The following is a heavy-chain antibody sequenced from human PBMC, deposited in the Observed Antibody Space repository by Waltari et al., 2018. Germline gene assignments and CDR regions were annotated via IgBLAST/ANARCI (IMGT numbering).Heavy chain of an antibody. J-gene: IGHJ4*02. CDR3: ASKAAATWGLDY. V-gene: IGHV4-38-2*01. D-gene: IGHD6-13*01. CDR1: GYSTSSGYY. Sequence: QVQLQESGPGLVKPSETLSLTCPVSGYSTSSGYYWAWIRQPPGKGLEWIGSIYHSGSTYYNPSLKSRVTISVDTSKNQFSLKLSSVTAADTAVYYCASKAAATWGLDYWGQGTLVTVSS. CDR2: IYHSGST.